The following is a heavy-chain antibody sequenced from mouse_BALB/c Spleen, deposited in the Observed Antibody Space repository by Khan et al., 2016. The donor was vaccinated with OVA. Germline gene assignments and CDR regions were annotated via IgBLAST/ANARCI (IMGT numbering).Heavy chain of an antibody. D-gene: IGHD1-1*01. V-gene: IGHV3-2*02. CDR3: ARSVTITTVVATDFDY. J-gene: IGHJ2*01. Sequence: EVQLQESGTGLVKPSQSLSLTCTVTGYSITSDYAWNWIRQFPGNKLEWVGYISSSGRTSYNPSLKSRISITRDTSKNQFFLQLNSVTTEDTATYYCARSVTITTVVATDFDYWGQGTTLTVSS. CDR1: GYSITSDYA. CDR2: ISSSGRT.